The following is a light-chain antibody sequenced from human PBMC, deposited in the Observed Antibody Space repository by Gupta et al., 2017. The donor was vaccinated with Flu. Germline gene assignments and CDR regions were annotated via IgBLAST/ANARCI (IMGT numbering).Light chain of an antibody. CDR3: QRLYNDPRT. J-gene: IGKJ4*01. Sequence: DIQLTQSPSFLSASVGDRVTISCRASQDIASYLAWYQQTSGQAPKLLISGTSSLQGGVPSRFSGSGSGTDFILTISSLQPEDFATYYCQRLYNDPRTFGGGTTVEI. V-gene: IGKV1-9*01. CDR2: GTS. CDR1: QDIASY.